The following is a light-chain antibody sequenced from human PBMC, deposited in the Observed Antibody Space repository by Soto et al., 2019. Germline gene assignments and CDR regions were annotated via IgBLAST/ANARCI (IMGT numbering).Light chain of an antibody. CDR3: SSYPSSSTLV. CDR1: SSDVGGYNY. J-gene: IGLJ2*01. V-gene: IGLV2-14*01. CDR2: DVS. Sequence: QSALTQPASLSGSPGQSMTISCAGTSSDVGGYNYVSWYQQHPGKAPKLMIYDVSNRPSGVSNRFSGSKSGNTASLTISGLQAEDEADYYCSSYPSSSTLVFGGGTKLTVL.